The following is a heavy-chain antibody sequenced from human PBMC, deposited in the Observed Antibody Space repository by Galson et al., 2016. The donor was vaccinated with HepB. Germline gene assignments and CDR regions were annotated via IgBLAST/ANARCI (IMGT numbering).Heavy chain of an antibody. D-gene: IGHD2/OR15-2a*01. J-gene: IGHJ5*02. Sequence: SVKVSCKASGYTFTDYYIHWVRQAPGQGLEWMGRINPNSGGTNYAQKFQGRVTMTRDTSISTAYMELSRLRSDDTAVYYCTRGEYLLGWFDPWGQGTLVTVSS. CDR3: TRGEYLLGWFDP. CDR1: GYTFTDYY. CDR2: INPNSGGT. V-gene: IGHV1-2*06.